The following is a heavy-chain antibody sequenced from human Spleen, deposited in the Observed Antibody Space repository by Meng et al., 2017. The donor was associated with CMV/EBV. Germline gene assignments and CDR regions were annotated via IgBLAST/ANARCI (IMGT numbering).Heavy chain of an antibody. Sequence: GESLKISCAASGFTVSSNYMSWVRQAPGKGLEWVSVIYSGGSTYYADSVKGRFTISRDNSKNTLYLQMNSLRAEDMAIYYCARRDYYYGMDVWGQGTTVTVSS. J-gene: IGHJ6*02. CDR1: GFTVSSNY. CDR3: ARRDYYYGMDV. V-gene: IGHV3-53*01. CDR2: IYSGGST.